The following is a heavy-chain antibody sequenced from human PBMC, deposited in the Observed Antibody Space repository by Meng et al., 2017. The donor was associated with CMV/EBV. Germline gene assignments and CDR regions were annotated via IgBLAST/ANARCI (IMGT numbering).Heavy chain of an antibody. CDR3: AKGGDFWSGSNFDY. CDR2: ISGSGGST. CDR1: GFTFSSYA. J-gene: IGHJ4*02. Sequence: GESLKISCAASGFTFSSYAMSWVRQAPGKGLEWVSAISGSGGSTYYADSVKGRFTISRDNSKNTLYLQMNSLRAEDTVVYYCAKGGDFWSGSNFDYWGQGTLVTVSS. V-gene: IGHV3-23*01. D-gene: IGHD3-3*01.